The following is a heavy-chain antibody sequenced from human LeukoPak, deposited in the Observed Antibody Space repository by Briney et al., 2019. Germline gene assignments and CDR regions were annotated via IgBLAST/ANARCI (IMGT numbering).Heavy chain of an antibody. D-gene: IGHD6-6*01. CDR3: ARTGGGGSIAARLHYYYMDV. J-gene: IGHJ6*03. CDR2: INPNSGGT. V-gene: IGHV1-2*02. Sequence: VASVKVSCKASGYTFTSYYMHWVRQAPGQGLEWMGWINPNSGGTNYAQKFQGRVTMTTDTSTSTAYMELRSLRSDDTAVYCCARTGGGGSIAARLHYYYMDVWGKGTTVTVSS. CDR1: GYTFTSYY.